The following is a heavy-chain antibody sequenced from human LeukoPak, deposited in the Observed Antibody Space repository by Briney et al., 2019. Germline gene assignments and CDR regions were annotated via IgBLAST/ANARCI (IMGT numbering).Heavy chain of an antibody. CDR3: ARLTAVVTFDY. V-gene: IGHV5-51*01. J-gene: IGHJ4*02. D-gene: IGHD4-23*01. CDR2: IYPSDSDT. Sequence: GESLKISCKISGYILTNNWIGWVRQMPGKGLEWMGVIYPSDSDTRYSPSFQGQVTISADKSISTAYLQWRSLKVSGSAMYYCARLTAVVTFDYWGQGTLVTVSS. CDR1: GYILTNNW.